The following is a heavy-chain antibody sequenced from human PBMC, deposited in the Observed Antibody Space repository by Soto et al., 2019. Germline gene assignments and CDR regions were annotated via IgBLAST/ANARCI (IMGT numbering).Heavy chain of an antibody. Sequence: LSENRSLTCTVSGGSISSSYWSWIRHPPGKGLEWIAYVYYSGTTNYNPSLESRVTISIDTSKNQFSLRLTSVTAADTAVYYCARSVVHQWLVHDAFDIWGQGTLVTVS. CDR3: ARSVVHQWLVHDAFDI. CDR2: VYYSGTT. J-gene: IGHJ3*02. D-gene: IGHD6-19*01. V-gene: IGHV4-59*01. CDR1: GGSISSSY.